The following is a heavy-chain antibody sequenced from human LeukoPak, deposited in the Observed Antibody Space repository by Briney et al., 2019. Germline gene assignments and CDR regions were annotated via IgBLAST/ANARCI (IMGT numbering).Heavy chain of an antibody. CDR2: MNPNNGGT. CDR1: GYSFTSHD. Sequence: ASVKVSCKASGYSFTSHDINWVRQATGQGLEWMGWMNPNNGGTNYAQNFQVRVTMTRDTSISTAYMELSSLRSEDTAVYYCARVGDGLNDAFDIWGQGTMVTVSS. D-gene: IGHD5-24*01. J-gene: IGHJ3*02. V-gene: IGHV1-8*01. CDR3: ARVGDGLNDAFDI.